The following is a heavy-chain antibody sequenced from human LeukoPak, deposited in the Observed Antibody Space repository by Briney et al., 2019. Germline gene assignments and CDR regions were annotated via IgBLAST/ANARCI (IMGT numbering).Heavy chain of an antibody. CDR2: IYYSGST. V-gene: IGHV4-59*01. CDR3: AREEYCSGGSCFGY. Sequence: SETLSLTCTVSGGSISSYYWSWIRQPPGKGLEWIGYIYYSGSTNYNPSLKSRVTVSVHTSKNQFSLKLSSVTAADTAVYYCAREEYCSGGSCFGYWGQGTLVTVSS. CDR1: GGSISSYY. D-gene: IGHD2-15*01. J-gene: IGHJ4*02.